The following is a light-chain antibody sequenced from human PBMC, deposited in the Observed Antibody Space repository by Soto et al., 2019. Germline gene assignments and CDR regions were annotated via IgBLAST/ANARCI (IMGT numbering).Light chain of an antibody. CDR2: DVS. CDR1: SSDVGNYDY. Sequence: QSALTQPASVSGSPGQSITSSCTGTSSDVGNYDYVSWYQHHPGKAPKLMIYDVSDRPSGVSDRFSGSKSGNTASLTISGLQAEDAADYYCSSYTSSITFVFGTGTKVTVL. J-gene: IGLJ1*01. V-gene: IGLV2-14*03. CDR3: SSYTSSITFV.